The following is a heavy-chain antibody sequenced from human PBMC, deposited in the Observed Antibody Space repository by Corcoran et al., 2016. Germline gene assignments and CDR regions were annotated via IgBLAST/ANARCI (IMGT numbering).Heavy chain of an antibody. CDR3: ARGPYSYDSTAYYSV. CDR1: GFTFSSYW. J-gene: IGHJ3*01. V-gene: IGHV3-74*01. CDR2: VNSDGSTT. D-gene: IGHD3-22*01. Sequence: EVQLVESGGGLVQPGGSLRLSCAASGFTFSSYWMYWVRQVPGKGLVWVSRVNSDGSTTSYADSVKSRFTISRDNAKSTLYLQMNSLRAEDTAVYYCARGPYSYDSTAYYSVWGQGTMVGVSS.